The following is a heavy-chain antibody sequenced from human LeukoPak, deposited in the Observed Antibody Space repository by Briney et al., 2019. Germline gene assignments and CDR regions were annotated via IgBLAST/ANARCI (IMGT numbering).Heavy chain of an antibody. CDR2: IYYSGST. CDR3: AREGVATTTPETYFDY. V-gene: IGHV4-59*01. J-gene: IGHJ4*02. CDR1: GGSISSYY. Sequence: SETLPLTCTVSGGSISSYYWSWIRQPPGKGLEWVGYIYYSGSTNYNPSLKSRVTISVDTSKNQFSLKLSSVTAADTAVYYCAREGVATTTPETYFDYWGQGTLVTVSS. D-gene: IGHD5-12*01.